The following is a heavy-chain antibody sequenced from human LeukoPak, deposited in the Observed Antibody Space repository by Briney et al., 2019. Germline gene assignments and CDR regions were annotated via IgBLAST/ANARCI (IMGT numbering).Heavy chain of an antibody. CDR1: GFTFSSYA. V-gene: IGHV3-23*01. CDR3: AKTGGAINFGPLNS. Sequence: GGSLRLSCAASGFTFSSYAMNWVRQAPGKGLEWVSALRNSGSTPYYADSVKGRFTISRDNSQNILYLQMDILRAEDTAVYYCAKTGGAINFGPLNSWGQGTLVFVSS. J-gene: IGHJ4*02. CDR2: LRNSGSTP. D-gene: IGHD3-16*01.